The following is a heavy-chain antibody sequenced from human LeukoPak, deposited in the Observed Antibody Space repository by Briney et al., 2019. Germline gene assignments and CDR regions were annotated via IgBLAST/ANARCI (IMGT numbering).Heavy chain of an antibody. CDR1: GFTFSSYS. V-gene: IGHV3-48*01. D-gene: IGHD3-16*01. Sequence: GGSLRLSCAASGFTFSSYSMGWVRQAPGRGLEWVSFVSNTGGAKYYADFAKGRFTISRDNSKNTLYLQMNSLRAEDTAVYYCAKDRDDYVGRYFDYWGQGTLVTVSS. CDR2: VSNTGGAK. J-gene: IGHJ4*02. CDR3: AKDRDDYVGRYFDY.